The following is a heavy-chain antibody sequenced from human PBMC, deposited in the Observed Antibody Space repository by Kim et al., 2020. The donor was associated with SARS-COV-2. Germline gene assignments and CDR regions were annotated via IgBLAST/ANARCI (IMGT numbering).Heavy chain of an antibody. J-gene: IGHJ4*02. V-gene: IGHV4-59*01. CDR3: ARRNRDGYNFDY. Sequence: TSHTSLNSRVTLSVDTSKNQFSLKPSPVTAADTAVYYCARRNRDGYNFDYWGQGTLVTVSS. D-gene: IGHD5-12*01.